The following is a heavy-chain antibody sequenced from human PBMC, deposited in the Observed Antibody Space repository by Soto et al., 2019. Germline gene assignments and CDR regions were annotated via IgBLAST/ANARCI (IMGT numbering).Heavy chain of an antibody. Sequence: SVKVSCKASGGTFSSYAISWVRQAPGQGLEWMGGIIPIFGTANYAQKFQGRVTITADESTSTAYMELSSLRSEDTAVYYCARDGYYYYCSGYSSVDVFDIWTQGTMVTVSS. V-gene: IGHV1-69*13. CDR2: IIPIFGTA. CDR3: ARDGYYYYCSGYSSVDVFDI. J-gene: IGHJ3*02. D-gene: IGHD3-22*01. CDR1: GGTFSSYA.